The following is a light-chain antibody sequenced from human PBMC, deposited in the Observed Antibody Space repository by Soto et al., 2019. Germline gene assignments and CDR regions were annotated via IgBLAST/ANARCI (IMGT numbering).Light chain of an antibody. CDR3: CSYAGSSSVL. J-gene: IGLJ2*01. Sequence: QSVLTQPASVSGSPGQSITISCTGTSSDVGSYNLVSWYQHRPGKAPQLMIYEVNKRPSGVSDRFSGSKSGNTASLTVSGLQAEYEAADYCCSYAGSSSVLFGGGTKLTVL. V-gene: IGLV2-23*02. CDR1: SSDVGSYNL. CDR2: EVN.